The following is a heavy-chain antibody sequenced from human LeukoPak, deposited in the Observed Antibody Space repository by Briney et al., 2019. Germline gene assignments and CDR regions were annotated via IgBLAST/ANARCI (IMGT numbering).Heavy chain of an antibody. CDR1: GYTFTSYY. Sequence: ASVKVSCKASGYTFTSYYMHWVRQAPGQGLEWMGWINPNSGGTNYAQKFQGRVTMTRNTSISTAYMELSRLRSDDTAVYYCARDRRFYYNSSGYSWWSFDYWGQGTLVTVSS. CDR3: ARDRRFYYNSSGYSWWSFDY. D-gene: IGHD3-22*01. V-gene: IGHV1-2*02. CDR2: INPNSGGT. J-gene: IGHJ4*02.